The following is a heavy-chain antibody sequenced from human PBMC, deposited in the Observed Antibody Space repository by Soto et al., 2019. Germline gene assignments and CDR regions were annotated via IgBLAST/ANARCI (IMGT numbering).Heavy chain of an antibody. Sequence: KQSQTLSLTCAISGDSVSSNSAAWNWIRQSPSRGLEWLGRTYYRSKWYNDYAVSVKSRITINPDTSKNQFSLQLNSVTPEDTAVYYCARGYYGSGSYSRYYYYYYMDVWGKGTTVTVSS. V-gene: IGHV6-1*01. CDR2: TYYRSKWYN. CDR3: ARGYYGSGSYSRYYYYYYMDV. D-gene: IGHD3-10*01. CDR1: GDSVSSNSAA. J-gene: IGHJ6*03.